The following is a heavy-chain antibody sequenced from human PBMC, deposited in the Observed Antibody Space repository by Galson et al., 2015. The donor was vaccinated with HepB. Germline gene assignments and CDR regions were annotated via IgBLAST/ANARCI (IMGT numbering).Heavy chain of an antibody. CDR3: ARAHCGGDCYSSAALYFDY. V-gene: IGHV4-59*12. D-gene: IGHD2-21*02. CDR1: GGSISSYY. CDR2: IYYSGST. J-gene: IGHJ4*02. Sequence: SETLSLTCTVSGGSISSYYWSWIRQPPGKGLEWIGYIYYSGSTNYNPSLKSRVTMSVDTSKNQFSLKLSSVTAADTAVYYCARAHCGGDCYSSAALYFDYWGQGTLVTVSS.